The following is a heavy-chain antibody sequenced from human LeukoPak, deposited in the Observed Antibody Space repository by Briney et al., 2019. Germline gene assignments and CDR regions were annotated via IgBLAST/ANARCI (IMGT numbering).Heavy chain of an antibody. V-gene: IGHV3-30*18. Sequence: PGRSLRLSCAASGFTFSSYGMHWVRQAPGKGLEWVAVISYDGSNKYYADSVKGRFTISRDNSKNTLYLQMNSLRAEDTAVYYCANSPGIVVVTAPFYYWGQGTLVTLSS. CDR2: ISYDGSNK. CDR1: GFTFSSYG. CDR3: ANSPGIVVVTAPFYY. D-gene: IGHD2-21*02. J-gene: IGHJ4*02.